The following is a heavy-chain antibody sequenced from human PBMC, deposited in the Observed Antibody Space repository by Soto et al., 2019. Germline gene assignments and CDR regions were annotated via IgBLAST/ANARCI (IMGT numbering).Heavy chain of an antibody. CDR3: ARDTSNYYDSSGYILGGNYFDY. CDR1: GYTFTSYA. J-gene: IGHJ4*02. D-gene: IGHD3-22*01. Sequence: ASVKVSCKASGYTFTSYAMHWVRQAPGQRLEWMGWINAGNGNTKYSQKFLGRVTITRDTSASTAYMELSSLRSEDTAVYYCARDTSNYYDSSGYILGGNYFDYWGQGTLVTVSS. CDR2: INAGNGNT. V-gene: IGHV1-3*01.